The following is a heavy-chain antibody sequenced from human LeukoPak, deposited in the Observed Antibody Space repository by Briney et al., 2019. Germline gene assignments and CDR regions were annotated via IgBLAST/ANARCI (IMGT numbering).Heavy chain of an antibody. Sequence: GGSLRLSCAASGFTFSDYSMSWIRQAPGKGLEWVSSISSSSSYIYYADSVKGRFTISRDNAKNSLYLQMNSLRAEDTAVYYCARVYSTIFGVVRNWFDPRGQGTLVTVSS. D-gene: IGHD3-3*01. J-gene: IGHJ5*02. CDR2: ISSSSSYI. CDR1: GFTFSDYS. CDR3: ARVYSTIFGVVRNWFDP. V-gene: IGHV3-11*06.